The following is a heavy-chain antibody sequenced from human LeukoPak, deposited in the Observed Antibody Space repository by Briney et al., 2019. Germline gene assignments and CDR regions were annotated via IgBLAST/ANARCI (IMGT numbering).Heavy chain of an antibody. CDR3: ARDFGGDAFDI. J-gene: IGHJ3*02. CDR2: ITSSSSYI. V-gene: IGHV3-21*01. CDR1: GFTFSSYS. Sequence: NPGGSLRLSCAASGFTFSSYSMNWVRQAPGKGLEWVSSITSSSSYIYYADSVKGRFTISRDNAKNSLYLQMNSLRAEDTAVYYCARDFGGDAFDIWGQGTMVTVSS. D-gene: IGHD3-16*01.